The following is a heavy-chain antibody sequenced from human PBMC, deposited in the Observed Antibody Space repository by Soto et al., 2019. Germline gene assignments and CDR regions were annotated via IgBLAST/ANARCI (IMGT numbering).Heavy chain of an antibody. CDR2: ISGSGGNT. CDR3: AKEGASQDIVTRNFDY. D-gene: IGHD2-15*01. CDR1: GFSFGSYG. Sequence: QPGGSQRLSCAASGFSFGSYGMNWVRQPPGKGLEWVSGISGSGGNTYYAGSVKGRFTISRDNSKNTLYLQMSSLRAEDTAVYFCAKEGASQDIVTRNFDYWGQGTLVTVSS. J-gene: IGHJ4*02. V-gene: IGHV3-23*01.